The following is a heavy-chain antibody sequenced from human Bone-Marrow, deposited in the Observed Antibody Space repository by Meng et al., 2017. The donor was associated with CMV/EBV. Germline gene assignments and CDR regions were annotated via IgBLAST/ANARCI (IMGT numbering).Heavy chain of an antibody. D-gene: IGHD1-26*01. J-gene: IGHJ4*02. V-gene: IGHV4-34*01. CDR3: ARVRSGSPDY. CDR1: GGSFSGYY. CDR2: INHSGST. Sequence: SETLSLTCAVYGGSFSGYYWSWIRQPPGKGLEWIGEINHSGSTYYNPSLKSRVTISVDTSKNQFSLKLSSVTAADTAVYYCARVRSGSPDYWGQGTLVTVYS.